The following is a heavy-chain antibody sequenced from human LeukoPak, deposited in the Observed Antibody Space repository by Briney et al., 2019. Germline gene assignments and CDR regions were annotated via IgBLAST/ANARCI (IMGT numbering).Heavy chain of an antibody. CDR3: ARGAAGTGAADY. D-gene: IGHD6-13*01. J-gene: IGHJ4*02. CDR1: GGSISSYY. CDR2: IYYSGST. V-gene: IGHV4-59*01. Sequence: SETLSLTCTVSGGSISSYYWSWIRKPPGKGLEWIGYIYYSGSTNYNPSLKSRVTISVDTSKNQFSLRLSSVTAADTAVYFCARGAAGTGAADYWGQGTLVTVSS.